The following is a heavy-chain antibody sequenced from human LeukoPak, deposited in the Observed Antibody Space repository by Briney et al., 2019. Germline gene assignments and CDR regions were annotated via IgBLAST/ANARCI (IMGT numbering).Heavy chain of an antibody. D-gene: IGHD3-9*01. CDR1: GYTFTSYG. CDR2: ISAYNGNT. J-gene: IGHJ4*02. Sequence: ASVKVSCKASGYTFTSYGISWVRQAPGQGLEWMGWISAYNGNTNYAQKLQGRVTMTTDTSTRTAYMELRSLRSDDTAVYYCARDRYFDWEDTPLDYWGQGTLVTVSS. CDR3: ARDRYFDWEDTPLDY. V-gene: IGHV1-18*01.